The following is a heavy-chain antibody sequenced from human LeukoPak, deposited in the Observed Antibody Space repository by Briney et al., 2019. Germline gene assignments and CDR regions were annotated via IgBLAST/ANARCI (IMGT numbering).Heavy chain of an antibody. CDR1: GGSISSYY. D-gene: IGHD5-12*01. J-gene: IGHJ4*02. CDR3: ARHPPRGTSGYVFDH. V-gene: IGHV4-59*08. Sequence: PSETLSLTCTVSGGSISSYYSSWIRQPPGKGLEWIGYIYYSGSTNYNPSLKSRVTISVDTSKNQFSLKFSSVTAADTAVYYCARHPPRGTSGYVFDHWGQGTLVTVSS. CDR2: IYYSGST.